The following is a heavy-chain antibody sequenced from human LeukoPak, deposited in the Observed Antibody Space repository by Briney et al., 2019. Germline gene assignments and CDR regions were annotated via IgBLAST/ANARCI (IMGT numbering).Heavy chain of an antibody. CDR1: GYTLTELS. J-gene: IGHJ4*02. V-gene: IGHV1-24*01. Sequence: ASVKVSCKVSGYTLTELSMHWVRQAPGKGLEWMGGFDPEDGETIYAQKFQGRVTMTEDTSTDTAYMELSSLRSEDTAVYYCATPPEGGNYFDYWGQGTLVTVSS. CDR3: ATPPEGGNYFDY. CDR2: FDPEDGET.